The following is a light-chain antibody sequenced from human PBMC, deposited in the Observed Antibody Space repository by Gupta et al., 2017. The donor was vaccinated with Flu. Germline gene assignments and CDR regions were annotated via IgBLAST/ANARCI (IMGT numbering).Light chain of an antibody. CDR1: QNIGDF. CDR3: HQRYSWYS. J-gene: IGKJ2*03. CDR2: DSS. V-gene: IGKV3-11*01. Sequence: EIVLTQSPVTLSLSPGERATLSCRASQNIGDFLAWYQQRPGQPPRLIIYDSSYRCSGVPDRFSGSGSGTDFTLTSNGLEPEDFALYYWHQRYSWYSYGQGTMLEV.